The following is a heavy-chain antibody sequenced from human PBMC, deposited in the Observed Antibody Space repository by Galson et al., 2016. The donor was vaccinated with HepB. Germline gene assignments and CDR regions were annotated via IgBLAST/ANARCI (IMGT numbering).Heavy chain of an antibody. CDR3: ARELDYASSGFYLGWYFDL. J-gene: IGHJ2*01. CDR2: VYYTGTT. D-gene: IGHD3-22*01. V-gene: IGHV4-59*01. Sequence: KGLEWIGYVYYTGTTRYNPSLKNRVTISIATSKNQFSMKLTSVTAADTAVYYCARELDYASSGFYLGWYFDLWGRGTLVTVSS.